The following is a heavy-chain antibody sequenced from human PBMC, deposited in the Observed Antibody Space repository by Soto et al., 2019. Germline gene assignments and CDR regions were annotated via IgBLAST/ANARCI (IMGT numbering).Heavy chain of an antibody. CDR1: GYTFSNYG. V-gene: IGHV1-18*01. CDR3: ARGSSIWSSEYYQH. D-gene: IGHD6-13*01. Sequence: QVQLVQSGAAVKKPGASVKVSCKASGYTFSNYGISWVRQDPGQGPEWMGWISGYNGNTNYAQTLQGRGAMTTDTSTSTADIELSSLRSDDTAVYYCARGSSIWSSEYYQHWGQGTLVIVSS. CDR2: ISGYNGNT. J-gene: IGHJ1*01.